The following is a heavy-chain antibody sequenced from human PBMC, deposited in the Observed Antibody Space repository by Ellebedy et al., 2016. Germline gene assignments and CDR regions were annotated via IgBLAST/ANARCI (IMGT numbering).Heavy chain of an antibody. J-gene: IGHJ4*02. CDR3: AREGYCSGGSCPHDNFDY. CDR2: INAGNGNT. D-gene: IGHD2-15*01. Sequence: ASVKVSCKASGYTFTSYAMHWVRQAPGQRLEWMGWINAGNGNTKYSQKFQGRVTMTRDTSTSTVYMELSSLRSEDTAVYYCAREGYCSGGSCPHDNFDYWGQGTLVTVSS. V-gene: IGHV1-3*01. CDR1: GYTFTSYA.